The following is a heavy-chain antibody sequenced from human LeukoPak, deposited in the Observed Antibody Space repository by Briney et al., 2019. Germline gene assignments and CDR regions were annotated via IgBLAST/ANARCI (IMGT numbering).Heavy chain of an antibody. Sequence: LSLTCTVSGGSISSGGYYWSWVRQAPGKGLEWVSYISSSGSTIYYADSVKGRFTISRDNAKNSLYLQMNSLRAEDTAVYYCARTPYYDILTGYYRQYYYYGMDVWGQGTTVTVSS. D-gene: IGHD3-9*01. CDR2: ISSSGSTI. CDR1: GGSISSGGYY. J-gene: IGHJ6*02. V-gene: IGHV3-11*01. CDR3: ARTPYYDILTGYYRQYYYYGMDV.